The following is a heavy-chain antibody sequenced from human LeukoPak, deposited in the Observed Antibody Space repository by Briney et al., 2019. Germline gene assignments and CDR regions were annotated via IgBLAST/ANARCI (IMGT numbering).Heavy chain of an antibody. CDR1: GFTFSSYG. D-gene: IGHD2/OR15-2a*01. V-gene: IGHV3-30*03. Sequence: GRSLRLSCAASGFTFSSYGMHWVRQAPGKGLEWVAVISYDGSNKYYADSVKGRFTISRDNSKNTLYLQMNSLRAEDTAVYYCARSGLSRFCFWGQGTLVTVSS. CDR2: ISYDGSNK. J-gene: IGHJ4*02. CDR3: ARSGLSRFCF.